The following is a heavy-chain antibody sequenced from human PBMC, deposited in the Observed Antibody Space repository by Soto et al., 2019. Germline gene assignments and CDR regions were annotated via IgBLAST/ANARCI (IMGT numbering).Heavy chain of an antibody. J-gene: IGHJ4*02. CDR3: TTDPEEMATTEDFDY. CDR2: IKSKTDGGTT. D-gene: IGHD5-12*01. V-gene: IGHV3-15*01. CDR1: GFTFSNAW. Sequence: EVQLVESGGGLVKPGGSLRLSCAASGFTFSNAWMSWVRQAPGKGLEWVGRIKSKTDGGTTDYAAPVKGRFTISRDDSKNTLYLQMNSLKTEDTAVYYCTTDPEEMATTEDFDYWGQGTLVTVSS.